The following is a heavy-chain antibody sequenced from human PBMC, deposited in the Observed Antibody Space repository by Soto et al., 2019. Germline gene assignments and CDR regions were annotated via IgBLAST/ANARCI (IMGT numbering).Heavy chain of an antibody. J-gene: IGHJ3*02. CDR3: ARRPAVALHDAFDI. D-gene: IGHD6-19*01. Sequence: RLPPGKGLEWIGNIYYSGSTNYNPSLKSRVTISVDTSKNQFSLNLSSVTAADTAVYYCARRPAVALHDAFDIWGQGTMVT. CDR2: IYYSGST. V-gene: IGHV4-59*08.